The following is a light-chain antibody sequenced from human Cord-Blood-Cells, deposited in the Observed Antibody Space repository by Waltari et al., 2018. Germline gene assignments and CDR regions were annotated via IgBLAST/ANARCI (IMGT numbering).Light chain of an antibody. CDR1: SSDVGSYTL. CDR3: CSYAGSSTYV. V-gene: IGLV2-23*02. J-gene: IGLJ1*01. Sequence: QSALTQPASVSGSPGQSITISCTGTSSDVGSYTLVSWYQQHPGKAPKLMIYEVSKRPSGVPNRFSGSKSGNTASLTISGLQAEDEADYYCCSYAGSSTYVFGTGTKVTVL. CDR2: EVS.